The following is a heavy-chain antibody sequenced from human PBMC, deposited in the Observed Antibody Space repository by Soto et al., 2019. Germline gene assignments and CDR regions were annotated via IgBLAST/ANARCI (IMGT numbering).Heavy chain of an antibody. CDR2: IYHSGST. V-gene: IGHV4-30-2*01. J-gene: IGHJ4*02. CDR1: GGSISSGGYS. Sequence: PSETLSLTCAVSGGSISSGGYSWSWIRQPPGKGLEWIGYIYHSGSTYYNPSLKSRVTISVDRSKNQFSLKLSSVTAADTAVYYCARSNKNLITVIVPRGPYYFDYWGQGTLVTVSS. D-gene: IGHD3-22*01. CDR3: ARSNKNLITVIVPRGPYYFDY.